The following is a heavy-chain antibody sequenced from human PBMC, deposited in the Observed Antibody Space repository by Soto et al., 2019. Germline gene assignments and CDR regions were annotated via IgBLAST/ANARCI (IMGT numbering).Heavy chain of an antibody. D-gene: IGHD3-16*02. J-gene: IGHJ6*02. V-gene: IGHV4-59*01. Sequence: TSETLSLTCTVSGGSISSYYWSWIRQPPGKGLEWIGYIYYSGSTNYNPSLKSRVTISVDTSKNQFSLKLSSVTAADTAVYYCASLMITFGGVITGMDVWGQGTTVTVSS. CDR2: IYYSGST. CDR1: GGSISSYY. CDR3: ASLMITFGGVITGMDV.